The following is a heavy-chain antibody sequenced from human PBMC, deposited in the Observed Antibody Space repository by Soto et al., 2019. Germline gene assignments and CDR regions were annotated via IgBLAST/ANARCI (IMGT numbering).Heavy chain of an antibody. J-gene: IGHJ6*02. D-gene: IGHD2-2*01. CDR2: INHSGST. CDR3: ARGGYCSSTSCYAGYYYYGMDV. CDR1: GGPFSGYY. V-gene: IGHV4-34*01. Sequence: QVQLQQWGAGLLKPSETLSLTCAVYGGPFSGYYWSWIRQPPGKGLEWIGEINHSGSTNYNPSLKSRVTISVYTSKNQFSLKLSSVTAADTAVYYCARGGYCSSTSCYAGYYYYGMDVWGQGTTVTVSS.